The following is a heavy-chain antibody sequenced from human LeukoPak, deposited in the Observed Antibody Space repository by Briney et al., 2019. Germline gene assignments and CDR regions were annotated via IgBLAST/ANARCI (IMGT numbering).Heavy chain of an antibody. D-gene: IGHD1-1*01. CDR2: MNGDGSTI. CDR3: ARAGNYYFEY. J-gene: IGHJ4*02. V-gene: IGHV3-74*01. CDR1: GFTFSTSW. Sequence: GGSLRLSCAASGFTFSTSWVHWVRQAPGKGLVWVSRMNGDGSTINYADSVKGRFTISRDNAKNTLYLQMNGLRADDTAVYYCARAGNYYFEYWGQGTLVTVSS.